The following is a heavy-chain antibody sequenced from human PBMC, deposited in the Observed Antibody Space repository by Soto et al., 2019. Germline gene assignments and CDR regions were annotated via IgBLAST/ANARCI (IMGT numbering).Heavy chain of an antibody. CDR1: GGTFSSYA. J-gene: IGHJ3*02. CDR2: IIPIFGTA. Sequence: QVQLGQSGAEVKKPGSSVKVSCKASGGTFSSYAISWVRQAPGQGLEWMGGIIPIFGTANYAQKFQGRVTITADKSTSTAYMELSSLRSEDTAVYYCAKDIVVVPAAMLGAFDIWGQGTMVTVSS. V-gene: IGHV1-69*06. CDR3: AKDIVVVPAAMLGAFDI. D-gene: IGHD2-2*01.